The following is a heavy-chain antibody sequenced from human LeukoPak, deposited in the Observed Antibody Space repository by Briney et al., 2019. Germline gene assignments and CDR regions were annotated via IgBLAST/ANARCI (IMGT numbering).Heavy chain of an antibody. D-gene: IGHD6-13*01. J-gene: IGHJ4*01. CDR2: IYHSGST. V-gene: IGHV4-39*01. Sequence: SETLSLTCTVSGGSISSSSYYWGWIRQPPGKGLEWIGSIYHSGSTFYNSSLKGRVTISVDTTRNQFSLNLNPVTAADTAVYYCARTAAGYLSYYFDYWGQGTLVSVSS. CDR1: GGSISSSSYY. CDR3: ARTAAGYLSYYFDY.